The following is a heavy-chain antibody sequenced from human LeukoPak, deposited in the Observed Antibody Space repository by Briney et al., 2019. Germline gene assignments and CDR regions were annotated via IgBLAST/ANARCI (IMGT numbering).Heavy chain of an antibody. CDR2: ISSSSTYI. Sequence: GGSLRLCCAASGFSFSTYYANWVRQAPGKGLEWVSCISSSSTYIYYADSVRGRFAISRDNAKNSLYLQMNSLRAEDTAVYYCARENHGSFDYWGQGNLVTVSS. V-gene: IGHV3-21*01. CDR3: ARENHGSFDY. D-gene: IGHD1-14*01. J-gene: IGHJ4*02. CDR1: GFSFSTYY.